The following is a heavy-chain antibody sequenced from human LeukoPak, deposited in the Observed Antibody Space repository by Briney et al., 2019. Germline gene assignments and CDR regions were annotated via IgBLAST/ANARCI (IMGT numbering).Heavy chain of an antibody. D-gene: IGHD3-16*01. V-gene: IGHV3-74*01. Sequence: PGGSLRLSCAASGFSISGYWMHWVRQAAGEGLVWVSHMNSGGTTINYADSVKGRFTISRDNVDNTLHLQMNSLRVEDTAVYYCIREVQVRASASLGLWGQGTLVTVSS. CDR1: GFSISGYW. CDR2: MNSGGTTI. J-gene: IGHJ4*01. CDR3: IREVQVRASASLGL.